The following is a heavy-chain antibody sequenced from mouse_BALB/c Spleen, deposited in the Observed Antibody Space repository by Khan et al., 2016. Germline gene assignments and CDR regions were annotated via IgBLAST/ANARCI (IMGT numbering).Heavy chain of an antibody. J-gene: IGHJ2*01. Sequence: QVQLKQPGAELMKPGASVKISCTATGYTFSSYWIEWVKQRPGHGLEWIGEILPGSGKTNYNEKFKGKATFTADTSSNTAYMQLSSLTSEDSAVYYCARWGIRSFDYWGQGTTLTVSS. V-gene: IGHV1-9*01. CDR3: ARWGIRSFDY. CDR1: GYTFSSYW. CDR2: ILPGSGKT.